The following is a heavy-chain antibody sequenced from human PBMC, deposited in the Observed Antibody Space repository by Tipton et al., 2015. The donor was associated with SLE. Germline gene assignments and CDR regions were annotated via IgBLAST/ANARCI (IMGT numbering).Heavy chain of an antibody. CDR1: GYTFTSYY. J-gene: IGHJ4*02. CDR3: ARDGSSSSYFDY. CDR2: INPSAGST. V-gene: IGHV1-46*01. D-gene: IGHD6-13*01. Sequence: QVQLVQSGAEVKKPGASVKVSCKASGYTFTSYYMHWVRQAPGQGLEWMGVINPSAGSTSYAQKFQGRVIMTRDTSMRTAYMELSSLRSEDTAVYYGARDGSSSSYFDYWGQGTLVTVSS.